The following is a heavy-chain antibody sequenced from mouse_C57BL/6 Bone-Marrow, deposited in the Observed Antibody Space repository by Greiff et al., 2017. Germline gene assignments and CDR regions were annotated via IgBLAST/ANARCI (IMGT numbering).Heavy chain of an antibody. CDR3: ARNYPSFDSAWFAY. Sequence: QVQLKESGPGLVQPSQSLSITCTVSGFSLTSYGVHWVRQSPGKGLEWLGVIWSGGSTDYTAAFISRLSISKDNSKSQVFFKMNSLQADDTAIYYCARNYPSFDSAWFAYWGQGTLVTVSA. CDR1: GFSLTSYG. V-gene: IGHV2-2*01. CDR2: IWSGGST. J-gene: IGHJ3*01.